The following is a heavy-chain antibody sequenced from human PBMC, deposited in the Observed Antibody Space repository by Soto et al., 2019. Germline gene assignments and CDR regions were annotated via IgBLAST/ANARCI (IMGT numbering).Heavy chain of an antibody. CDR3: ARDQSRYDFWSGYLLGWFDP. V-gene: IGHV1-69*01. J-gene: IGHJ5*02. D-gene: IGHD3-3*01. Sequence: QVQLVQSGAEVKKPGSSVKVSCKASGGTFSSYAISWVRQAPGQGLEWMGGIIPIFGTANYAQKFQGRVTITADEATSTAYMELSSLRSEDTAVYYCARDQSRYDFWSGYLLGWFDPWGQGTLVTVS. CDR2: IIPIFGTA. CDR1: GGTFSSYA.